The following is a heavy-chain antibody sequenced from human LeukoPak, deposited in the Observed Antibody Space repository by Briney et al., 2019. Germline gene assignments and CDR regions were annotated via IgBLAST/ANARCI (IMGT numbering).Heavy chain of an antibody. Sequence: PSETLSLTCAVYGGSFSGYYWSWIRQPPGKGLEWVGRIRSKTNSYATAYAASVKGRFTISRDDSKNTAYLQMNSLKTEDTAVYYCTRTYSGSYYDHWGQGTLVTVSS. D-gene: IGHD1-26*01. J-gene: IGHJ4*02. CDR1: GGSFSGYY. CDR2: IRSKTNSYAT. CDR3: TRTYSGSYYDH. V-gene: IGHV3-73*01.